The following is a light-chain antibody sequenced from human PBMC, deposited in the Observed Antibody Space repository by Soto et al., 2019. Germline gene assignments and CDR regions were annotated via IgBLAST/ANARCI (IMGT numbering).Light chain of an antibody. CDR1: QYINDY. Sequence: DIQLTQSPSSLSASVGDRVTVTCRASQYINDYLNLYQQKPGKAPRLLIYSASTLHTGVSSTFSGSGSGTEFTLTITSLQPEDVATYYCQQMYNIPRTFGQGTRVEL. CDR2: SAS. V-gene: IGKV1-39*01. CDR3: QQMYNIPRT. J-gene: IGKJ1*01.